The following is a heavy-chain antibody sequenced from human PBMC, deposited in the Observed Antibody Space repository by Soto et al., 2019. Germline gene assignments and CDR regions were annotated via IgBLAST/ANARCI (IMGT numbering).Heavy chain of an antibody. D-gene: IGHD5-18*01. CDR1: GGSFSGYY. Sequence: SETLSLTCAVYGGSFSGYYWSWIRQPPGKGLEWIGEINHSGSTNYNPSLKSRVTISVDTSKNQFSLKLSSVTAADTAVYYCARGFGYSYGLIYFDSWGQGTLVTVSS. CDR2: INHSGST. V-gene: IGHV4-34*01. CDR3: ARGFGYSYGLIYFDS. J-gene: IGHJ4*02.